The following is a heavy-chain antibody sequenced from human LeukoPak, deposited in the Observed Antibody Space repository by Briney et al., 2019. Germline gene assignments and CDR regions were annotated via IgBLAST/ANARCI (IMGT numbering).Heavy chain of an antibody. V-gene: IGHV3-30*18. CDR3: AKARDSSGFDY. J-gene: IGHJ4*02. CDR1: GFTFSSYG. Sequence: GGSLRLSCAASGFTFSSYGMHWVRQAPGKGLEWVAVISYDGSNKYYADSVKGRFTISRDNSKNTLYLQMNSLRAEDTAVYYCAKARDSSGFDYWGRGTLVTVSS. D-gene: IGHD3-22*01. CDR2: ISYDGSNK.